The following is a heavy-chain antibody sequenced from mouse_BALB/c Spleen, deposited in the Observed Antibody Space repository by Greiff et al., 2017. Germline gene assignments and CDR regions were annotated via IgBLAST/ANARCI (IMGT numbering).Heavy chain of an antibody. CDR1: GYSITSGYY. CDR2: ISYDGSN. CDR3: ASLYYDYDEGYAMDY. V-gene: IGHV3-6*02. Sequence: EVQLQQSGPGLVKPSQSLSLTCSVTGYSITSGYYWNWIRQFPGNKLEWMGYISYDGSNNYNPSLKNRISITRDTSKNQFFLKLNSVTTEDTATYYCASLYYDYDEGYAMDYWGQGTSVTVSS. D-gene: IGHD2-4*01. J-gene: IGHJ4*01.